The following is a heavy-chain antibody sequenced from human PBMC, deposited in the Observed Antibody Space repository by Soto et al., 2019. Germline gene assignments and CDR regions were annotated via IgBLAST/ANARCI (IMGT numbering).Heavy chain of an antibody. Sequence: ASVNVSCKASGYTFPSYDINWVRPATGQGLEWMGWMNPTSGNTGYAQKFQGRVTMTRNTSISTAYMELSSLRPEDTAVYYCARGVAAAGGMDVWGQGTTVTVSS. J-gene: IGHJ6*02. CDR2: MNPTSGNT. D-gene: IGHD6-13*01. CDR1: GYTFPSYD. V-gene: IGHV1-8*01. CDR3: ARGVAAAGGMDV.